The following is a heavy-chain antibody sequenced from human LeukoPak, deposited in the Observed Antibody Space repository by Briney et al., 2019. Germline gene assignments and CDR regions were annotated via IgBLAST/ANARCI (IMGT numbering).Heavy chain of an antibody. CDR2: ISSSSSYI. D-gene: IGHD3-3*01. Sequence: GGSLRHSCAASGFTFSSYSMNWVRQAPGKGLEWVSSISSSSSYIYYADSVKGRFTISRDNAKNSLYLQMNSLRAEDTALYYCARVVYDFWSAYDYWGQGTLVTVSS. CDR1: GFTFSSYS. V-gene: IGHV3-21*04. CDR3: ARVVYDFWSAYDY. J-gene: IGHJ4*02.